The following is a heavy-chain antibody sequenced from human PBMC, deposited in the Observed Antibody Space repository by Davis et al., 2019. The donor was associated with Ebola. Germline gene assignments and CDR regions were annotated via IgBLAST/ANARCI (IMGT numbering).Heavy chain of an antibody. J-gene: IGHJ4*02. CDR1: GGSVSSGGYY. Sequence: MPSETLSLTCTVSGGSVSSGGYYWSWVRQPPGKGLEWIAYIHYSGSTNDNPSLKSRVTMSVDTSKNQFSLRLSSVTAADTAVYYCARVIYYGSGRYFDYWGQGTLVIVSS. D-gene: IGHD3-10*01. CDR2: IHYSGST. V-gene: IGHV4-61*08. CDR3: ARVIYYGSGRYFDY.